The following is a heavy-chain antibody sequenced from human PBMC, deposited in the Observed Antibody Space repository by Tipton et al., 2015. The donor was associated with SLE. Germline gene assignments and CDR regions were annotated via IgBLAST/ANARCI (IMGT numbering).Heavy chain of an antibody. CDR3: AREYSSSWYNWFDP. D-gene: IGHD6-13*01. Sequence: TLSLTCTVSGGSISSYYWSWIRQPPGKGLEWIGYIYYSGSTNYNPSLKSRVTISVDTSKNQFSLKLSSVTAADTAVYYCAREYSSSWYNWFDPWGQGTLVTVSS. CDR2: IYYSGST. V-gene: IGHV4-59*01. J-gene: IGHJ5*02. CDR1: GGSISSYY.